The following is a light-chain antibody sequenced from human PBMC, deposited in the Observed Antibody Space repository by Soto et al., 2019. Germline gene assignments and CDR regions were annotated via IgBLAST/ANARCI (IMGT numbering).Light chain of an antibody. V-gene: IGKV1-39*01. Sequence: QLTQSPSSLSASVGDRVTITCRASQSIDIYLHWYQQKPGKAPKLLIYSASSSQRGVPSRFGGSGSGTDFTLTISSLQPEDSATYYCQQSYSHPTFGQGTKVEVK. J-gene: IGKJ1*01. CDR2: SAS. CDR1: QSIDIY. CDR3: QQSYSHPT.